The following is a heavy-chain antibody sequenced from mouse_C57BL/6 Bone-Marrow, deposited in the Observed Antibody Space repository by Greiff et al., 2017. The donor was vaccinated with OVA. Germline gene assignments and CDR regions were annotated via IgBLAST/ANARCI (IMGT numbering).Heavy chain of an antibody. Sequence: QVQLQQPGAELVMPGASVKLSCKASGYTFTSYWMHWVKQRPGQGLEWIGEIDPSDSYTNYNQKFKGKSTLTVDKSSSTAYMQLSSLTSEDSAVYYCARSGLRRKDYYAMDYWGQGTSVTVSS. CDR3: ARSGLRRKDYYAMDY. J-gene: IGHJ4*01. D-gene: IGHD2-4*01. CDR1: GYTFTSYW. CDR2: IDPSDSYT. V-gene: IGHV1-69*01.